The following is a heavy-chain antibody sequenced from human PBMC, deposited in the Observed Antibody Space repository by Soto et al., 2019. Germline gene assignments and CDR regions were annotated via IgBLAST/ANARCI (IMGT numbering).Heavy chain of an antibody. CDR2: ISSSSSYI. Sequence: GGSLRLSCAASGFTFSSYSMNWVRQAPGKGLEWVSSISSSSSYIYYADSVKGRFTISRDNAKNSLYLQMNSLRAEDTAVYYWGREGRGYYYNREVGGKGPPATAPS. CDR3: GREGRGYYYNREV. CDR1: GFTFSSYS. V-gene: IGHV3-21*01. J-gene: IGHJ6*03.